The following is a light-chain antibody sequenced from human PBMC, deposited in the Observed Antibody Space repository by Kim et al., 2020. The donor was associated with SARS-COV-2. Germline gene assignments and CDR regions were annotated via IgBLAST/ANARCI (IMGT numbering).Light chain of an antibody. CDR2: GAS. Sequence: SPGERATLSCTASQTISGNYLAWYQQTPGQAPRVLIHGASSRATGIPDRFSGSGSGTDFTLTISRLEPEDFAVYYCQQYGGSPWTFGNGTKVDIK. CDR1: QTISGNY. J-gene: IGKJ1*01. CDR3: QQYGGSPWT. V-gene: IGKV3-20*01.